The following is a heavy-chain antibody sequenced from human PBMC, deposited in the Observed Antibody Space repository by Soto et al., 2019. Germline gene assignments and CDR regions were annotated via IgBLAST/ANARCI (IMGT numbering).Heavy chain of an antibody. V-gene: IGHV1-8*01. D-gene: IGHD4-17*01. CDR1: GYTFTSYD. CDR2: MNPNSGNT. J-gene: IGHJ6*02. CDR3: ARAGTTVIYYYYGMDV. Sequence: QVQLVQSGAEVKKPGASVKVSCKASGYTFTSYDINWVRQATGQGLEWMGWMNPNSGNTGYAQKFQGRVTMTRNTSISTAYMELSSLRSEDTAVYYCARAGTTVIYYYYGMDVWGQGTTVTVSS.